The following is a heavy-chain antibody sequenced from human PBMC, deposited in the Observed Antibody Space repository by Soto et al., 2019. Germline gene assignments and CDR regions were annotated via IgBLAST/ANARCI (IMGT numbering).Heavy chain of an antibody. CDR3: VKDSPIGSVFRGNDDIDS. CDR1: GYTFASYG. Sequence: ASVKVSCKASGYTFASYGISWLRQAPGQGLEWLGWVSTYSPKTVYAQKFQGRVTITADKSTTTAYMEVSSLRTEDTAMYYCVKDSPIGSVFRGNDDIDSWGQGPPVSVP. V-gene: IGHV1-18*01. D-gene: IGHD5-12*01. J-gene: IGHJ4*02. CDR2: VSTYSPKT.